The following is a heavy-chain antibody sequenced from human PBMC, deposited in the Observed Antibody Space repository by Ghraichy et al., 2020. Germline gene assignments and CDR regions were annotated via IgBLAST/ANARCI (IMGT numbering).Heavy chain of an antibody. CDR3: ARADYDFWSGPGSTNAATHV. Sequence: SETLSLTCAVSGGSISSGGYSWSWIRQPPGKGLEWIGYIYHSGSTYYNPSLKSRVTISVDRSKHQFSLKLSSVTAADTAVYYCARADYDFWSGPGSTNAATHVWGQGSMLT. CDR1: GGSISSGGYS. V-gene: IGHV4-30-2*01. CDR2: IYHSGST. J-gene: IGHJ3*01. D-gene: IGHD3-3*01.